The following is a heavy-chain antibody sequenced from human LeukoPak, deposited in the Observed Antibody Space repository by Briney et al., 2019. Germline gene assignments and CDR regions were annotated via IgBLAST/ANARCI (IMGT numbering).Heavy chain of an antibody. D-gene: IGHD3-22*01. CDR2: IDPSGGST. J-gene: IGHJ4*02. Sequence: GASVNVSGKASGYTVTSYGVSWLRRAPGQGLEWMGIIDPSGGSTSYAKKFEGSVTMPRAMSTSTVYMELSSLRSEDTAVYYCARGHHYDKPPSGYWGQGTLVTVSS. CDR3: ARGHHYDKPPSGY. V-gene: IGHV1-46*01. CDR1: GYTVTSYG.